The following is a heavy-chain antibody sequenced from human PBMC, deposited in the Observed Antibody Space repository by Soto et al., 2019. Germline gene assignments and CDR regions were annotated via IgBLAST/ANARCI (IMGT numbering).Heavy chain of an antibody. CDR3: ARVYYGGYFDWLQNWFDP. CDR1: GYTFTSYG. CDR2: ISAYNGNT. Sequence: QVPLVQSGAEVKKPGASVKVSCKASGYTFTSYGISWVRQAPGQGLEWMGWISAYNGNTNYAQKLQGRVTMTTDTSTSTAYMELRSLRSDDTAVYYCARVYYGGYFDWLQNWFDPWGQGTLVTVSS. J-gene: IGHJ5*02. V-gene: IGHV1-18*01. D-gene: IGHD3-9*01.